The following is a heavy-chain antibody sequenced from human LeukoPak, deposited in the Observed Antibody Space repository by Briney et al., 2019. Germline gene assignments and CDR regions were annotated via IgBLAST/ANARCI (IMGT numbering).Heavy chain of an antibody. J-gene: IGHJ4*02. Sequence: SETLSLTCAVYGGSFSGYYWSWIRQPPGKGLEWIGEINHSGSTNYNPSLKSRVTISVDTSKDQFSLKLSSVTAADTAVYYCASVQVCSSTSCYDYWGQGTLVTVSS. V-gene: IGHV4-34*01. D-gene: IGHD2-2*01. CDR3: ASVQVCSSTSCYDY. CDR2: INHSGST. CDR1: GGSFSGYY.